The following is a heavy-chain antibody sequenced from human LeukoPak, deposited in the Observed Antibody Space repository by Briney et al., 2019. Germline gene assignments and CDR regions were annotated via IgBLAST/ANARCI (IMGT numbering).Heavy chain of an antibody. CDR1: GYTFTSYA. CDR3: ARARYCIGSTCPAGYYGMDV. V-gene: IGHV7-4-1*02. Sequence: ASVKVSCKASGYTFTSYALDWVRQAPGQGLEWMGWINTNTGNPTYAQGFTGRFVFSLDTSASTAYLEISSLKAEDTAVYYCARARYCIGSTCPAGYYGMDVWGQGTTVTVSS. CDR2: INTNTGNP. J-gene: IGHJ6*02. D-gene: IGHD2-15*01.